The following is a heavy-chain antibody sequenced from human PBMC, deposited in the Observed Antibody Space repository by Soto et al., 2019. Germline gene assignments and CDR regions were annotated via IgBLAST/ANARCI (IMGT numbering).Heavy chain of an antibody. CDR3: AIDIARHPLSGMDV. CDR1: GYTFTDYY. D-gene: IGHD2-15*01. J-gene: IGHJ6*02. V-gene: IGHV1-2*02. CDR2: INVQSGDT. Sequence: QAQLMQVGGEVKKPGASVKVSCKASGYTFTDYYLQRVRQAAGQELEWMGWINVQSGDTNYAQKFQGRVTMTRDTSIDTAYSEQRSLRSDDTGVYYCAIDIARHPLSGMDVWGQGTTVTVS.